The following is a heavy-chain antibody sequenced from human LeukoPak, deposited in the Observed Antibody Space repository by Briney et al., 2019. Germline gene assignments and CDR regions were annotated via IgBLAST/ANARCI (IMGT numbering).Heavy chain of an antibody. CDR3: VGDGRDGYNRYFHH. Sequence: GGSLRLSCAASGFTFSSYAMHWVRQAPGKGLEFVSAISSNGGSTYANSVKGRFTISRDNSKNTLYLQMSSLRAEDTAVYYCVGDGRDGYNRYFHHWGQGTLVTVSS. J-gene: IGHJ1*01. D-gene: IGHD5-24*01. CDR2: ISSNGGST. V-gene: IGHV3-64*01. CDR1: GFTFSSYA.